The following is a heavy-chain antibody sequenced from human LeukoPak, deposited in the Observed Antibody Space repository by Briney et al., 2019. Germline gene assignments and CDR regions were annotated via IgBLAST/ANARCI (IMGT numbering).Heavy chain of an antibody. Sequence: SETLSLTCTVSGGSISSYYWSWIRRPPGKGLEWIGYIYYSGSTNYNPSLKSRVTISVDTSKNQFSLKLRSVTAADTAVYYCARFITMVRGIRYFYMDVWGKGTTVTVSS. D-gene: IGHD3-10*01. CDR1: GGSISSYY. V-gene: IGHV4-59*01. CDR2: IYYSGST. CDR3: ARFITMVRGIRYFYMDV. J-gene: IGHJ6*03.